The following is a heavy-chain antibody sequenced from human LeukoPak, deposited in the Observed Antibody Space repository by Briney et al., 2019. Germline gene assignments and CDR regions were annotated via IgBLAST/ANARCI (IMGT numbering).Heavy chain of an antibody. CDR2: IYYSGSP. CDR3: ARVGGGGSSPGLGFDC. Sequence: SETLSLTCTVSNGSISSGDYYWSWIRQPPGKGLEWIGYIYYSGSPYYNPSLKSRVTISVDTSKNQFSLKLSSVTAADAAVYYWARVGGGGSSPGLGFDCWGRETRATVPS. CDR1: NGSISSGDYY. J-gene: IGHJ4*02. V-gene: IGHV4-30-4*01. D-gene: IGHD6-6*01.